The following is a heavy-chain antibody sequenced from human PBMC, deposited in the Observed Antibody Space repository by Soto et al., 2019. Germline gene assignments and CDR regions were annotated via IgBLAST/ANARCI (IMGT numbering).Heavy chain of an antibody. CDR3: AGVAARSAYFDY. CDR2: IYYSGST. J-gene: IGHJ4*02. D-gene: IGHD6-6*01. V-gene: IGHV4-59*01. CDR1: GGSISSYY. Sequence: SETLSLTCTVSGGSISSYYWSWIRQPPGKGLEWIGYIYYSGSTNYNPSLKSRVTISVDTSKNQFSLKLGSVTAADTAVYYCAGVAARSAYFDYWGQGTLVTVSS.